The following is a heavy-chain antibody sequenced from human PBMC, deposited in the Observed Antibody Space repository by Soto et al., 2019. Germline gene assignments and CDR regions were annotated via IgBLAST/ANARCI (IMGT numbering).Heavy chain of an antibody. J-gene: IGHJ4*02. CDR1: GFSFSDFG. D-gene: IGHD2-15*01. V-gene: IGHV3-30*18. CDR3: AKGYLYCSGGYCYGPVDY. Sequence: QVQLVESGGGVVQPGRSLRLSCAASGFSFSDFGMYWVRQAPGKGLEWVAVVSYDGSNKYYVDSLKGRFTISRDNSKNTLYLQMNSLRAEDTAVYYCAKGYLYCSGGYCYGPVDYWGQGTLVTVSS. CDR2: VSYDGSNK.